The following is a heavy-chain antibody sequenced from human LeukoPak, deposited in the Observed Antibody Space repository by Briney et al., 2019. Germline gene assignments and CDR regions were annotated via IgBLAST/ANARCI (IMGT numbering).Heavy chain of an antibody. CDR3: ARSLRGIVGATKYYFDY. CDR1: GYSFSSNW. CDR2: IYPSDSDT. V-gene: IGHV5-51*01. Sequence: GESLKISCKGSGYSFSSNWIGWVRQMPGKGLEWMGIIYPSDSDTRYNPSFQGQVTISADRSISTTSLQWRSLKASDTAMYYCARSLRGIVGATKYYFDYWGQGTLVTVSS. J-gene: IGHJ4*02. D-gene: IGHD1-26*01.